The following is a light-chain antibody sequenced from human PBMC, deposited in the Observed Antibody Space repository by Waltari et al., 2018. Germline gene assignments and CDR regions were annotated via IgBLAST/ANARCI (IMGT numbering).Light chain of an antibody. CDR1: QSVPTN. Sequence: EIVMTQSPDTLSVAPGERVTLSCRASQSVPTNLAWYQQKPGQPPRLLIYVASTRATGVPARFSGSGSGTEFTLTISSLESEDFAVYYCQQYSNWPYTFGQGTELEIK. CDR3: QQYSNWPYT. J-gene: IGKJ2*01. V-gene: IGKV3-15*01. CDR2: VAS.